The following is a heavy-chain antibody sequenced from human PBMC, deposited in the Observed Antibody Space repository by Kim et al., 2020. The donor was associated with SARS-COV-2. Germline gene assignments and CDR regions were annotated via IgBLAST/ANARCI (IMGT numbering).Heavy chain of an antibody. J-gene: IGHJ4*02. V-gene: IGHV3-21*01. Sequence: GGSLRLSCAASGFTFSSYSMNWVRQAPGKGLEWVSSISSSSSYIYYADSVKGRFTISRDNAKNSLYLQMNSLRAEDTAVYYCARTAPTDGYTCSKAYYFDYWGQGTLVTVSS. D-gene: IGHD5-12*01. CDR3: ARTAPTDGYTCSKAYYFDY. CDR1: GFTFSSYS. CDR2: ISSSSSYI.